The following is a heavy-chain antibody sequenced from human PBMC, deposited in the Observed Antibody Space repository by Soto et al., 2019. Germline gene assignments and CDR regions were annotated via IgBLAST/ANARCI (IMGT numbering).Heavy chain of an antibody. D-gene: IGHD2-15*01. CDR1: GFTFSTYA. J-gene: IGHJ4*02. CDR3: ARGGYCSCGSCWGVDY. Sequence: QVQLVESGGGVVQPGRSLRLSCAASGFTFSTYAMHWVRQAPGKGLEWVTVMSYDGSNKYYADSVKGRFTISRDNSKNTLYLQMNSLRAEDTAVYYCARGGYCSCGSCWGVDYWGQGTLVTVSS. V-gene: IGHV3-30-3*01. CDR2: MSYDGSNK.